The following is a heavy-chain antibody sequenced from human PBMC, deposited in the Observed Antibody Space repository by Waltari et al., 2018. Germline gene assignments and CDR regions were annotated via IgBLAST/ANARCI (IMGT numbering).Heavy chain of an antibody. CDR3: AKGSPRDQLELYFDY. CDR1: GFTFSSYA. J-gene: IGHJ4*02. CDR2: ISGSGGST. Sequence: EVQLLESGGGLVQPGGSLRLSCAASGFTFSSYAMSWVRQAPGKGLGWVSAISGSGGSTYYADSVKGLFTISKDNSKNTLYLQMNSLRAEDTAVYYCAKGSPRDQLELYFDYWGQGTLVTVSS. V-gene: IGHV3-23*01. D-gene: IGHD2-2*01.